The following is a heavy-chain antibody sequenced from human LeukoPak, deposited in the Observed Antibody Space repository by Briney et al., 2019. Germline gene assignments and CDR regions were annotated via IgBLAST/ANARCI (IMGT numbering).Heavy chain of an antibody. CDR3: ARPFIQGGSEAFDI. D-gene: IGHD2-15*01. CDR1: GYRFISYW. Sequence: GESLKISCKGSGYRFISYWIGWVRQKPGKGLEWMGIIYPSDSDTRYRPSFQGQVTISADTSISTAYLQWSSLKASDTAVYYCARPFIQGGSEAFDIWGQGTMVTVSS. J-gene: IGHJ3*02. CDR2: IYPSDSDT. V-gene: IGHV5-51*01.